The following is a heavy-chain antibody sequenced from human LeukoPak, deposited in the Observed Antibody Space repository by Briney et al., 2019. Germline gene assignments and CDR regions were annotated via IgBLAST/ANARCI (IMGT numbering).Heavy chain of an antibody. CDR1: GGSISSSSYY. CDR3: ARARYSSSWYSLSS. CDR2: IYYSGST. D-gene: IGHD6-13*01. Sequence: PSETLSLTCTVSGGSISSSSYYWGWIRQPPGKGLEWIGSIYYSGSTYYNPSLKSRVTISVDTSKNQFSLKLSSVTAADTAVYYCARARYSSSWYSLSSWGQGTLVTVSS. J-gene: IGHJ5*02. V-gene: IGHV4-39*07.